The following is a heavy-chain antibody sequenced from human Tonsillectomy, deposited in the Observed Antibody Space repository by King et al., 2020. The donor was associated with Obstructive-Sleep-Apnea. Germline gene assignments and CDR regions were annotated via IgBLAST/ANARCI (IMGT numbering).Heavy chain of an antibody. CDR2: IYYSGST. Sequence: QLQESGPGLVKPSQTLSLTCTVSGGSISSGGYYWSWIRQHPGKGLEWIGYIYYSGSTYYNPSLKSRVTISVDTSKNQFSLKLSSVTAADTAVYYCARVRKHIVVVTAIHPIDIGGQGTMVTVSS. CDR3: ARVRKHIVVVTAIHPIDI. D-gene: IGHD2-21*02. V-gene: IGHV4-31*03. CDR1: GGSISSGGYY. J-gene: IGHJ3*02.